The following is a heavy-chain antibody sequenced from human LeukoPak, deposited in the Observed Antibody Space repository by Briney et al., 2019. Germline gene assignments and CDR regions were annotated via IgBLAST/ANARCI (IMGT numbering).Heavy chain of an antibody. D-gene: IGHD3-16*01. V-gene: IGHV3-9*01. CDR3: ARGRGPDN. J-gene: IGHJ4*02. CDR2: ISWNSDSI. Sequence: GGSLRLSCAASGFTFDDYAMHWVRQAPGKGLEWVSGISWNSDSIGYVDSVKGRFTILRDNARNSLYLQMNSLRAEDTAVYYCARGRGPDNWGQGTLVTVSS. CDR1: GFTFDDYA.